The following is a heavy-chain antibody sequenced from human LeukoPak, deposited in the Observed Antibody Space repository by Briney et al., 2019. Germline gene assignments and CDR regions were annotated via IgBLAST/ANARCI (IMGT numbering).Heavy chain of an antibody. CDR2: IYYSGST. J-gene: IGHJ5*02. CDR1: GGSISSYY. Sequence: PSETLSLTCTASGGSISSYYWSWIRQPPGKGLEWIGYIYYSGSTNYNPSLKSRVTISVDTSKNQFSLKLSSVTAADTAVYYCARVVTMVRGVIFVNWFDPWGQGTLVTVSS. V-gene: IGHV4-59*01. D-gene: IGHD3-10*01. CDR3: ARVVTMVRGVIFVNWFDP.